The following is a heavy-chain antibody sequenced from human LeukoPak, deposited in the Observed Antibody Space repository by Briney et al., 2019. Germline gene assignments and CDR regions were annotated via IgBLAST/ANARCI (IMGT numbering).Heavy chain of an antibody. J-gene: IGHJ4*02. D-gene: IGHD3-10*01. V-gene: IGHV3-23*01. CDR3: ARVVRGVTDY. CDR1: GFTFSSYA. CDR2: ISGSGGST. Sequence: GGSLRLSCAASGFTFSSYAMSWVRQAPGKGLEWVSAISGSGGSTYYADSVKGRFTISRDNAKNSLYLQMNSLRAEDTAVYYCARVVRGVTDYWGQGTLVTVSS.